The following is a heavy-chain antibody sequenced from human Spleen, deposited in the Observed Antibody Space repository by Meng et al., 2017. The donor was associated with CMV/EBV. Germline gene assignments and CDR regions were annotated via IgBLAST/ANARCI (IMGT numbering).Heavy chain of an antibody. J-gene: IGHJ4*02. D-gene: IGHD3-22*01. Sequence: AAAGFIFNNYAMNWVRQAPGKVLEWVSGINSAGTTYDADSVKGRFTISRDNSKNTLYLQMNSLRVEDTARYYCAKALKNYESSGFGHWGQGALVTVSS. CDR1: GFIFNNYA. V-gene: IGHV3-23*01. CDR3: AKALKNYESSGFGH. CDR2: INSAGTT.